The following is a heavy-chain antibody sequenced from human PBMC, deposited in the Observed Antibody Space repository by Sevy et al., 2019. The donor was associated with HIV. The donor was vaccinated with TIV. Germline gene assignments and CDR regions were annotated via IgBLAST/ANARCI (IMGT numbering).Heavy chain of an antibody. V-gene: IGHV4-59*01. CDR3: ARAPPVRSGDDSLNWFDP. CDR2: IHYTGTT. CDR1: GGSISAYH. Sequence: SETLSLTCTVSGGSISAYHWSWIRQPPGKGLEYIGYIHYTGTTNYNPSLKIRVTISVDTSKNQFSLKLSSVTAADTALYYCARAPPVRSGDDSLNWFDPWGQGTLVTVSS. J-gene: IGHJ5*02. D-gene: IGHD5-12*01.